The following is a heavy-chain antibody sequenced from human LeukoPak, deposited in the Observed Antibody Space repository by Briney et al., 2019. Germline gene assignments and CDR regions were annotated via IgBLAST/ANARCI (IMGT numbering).Heavy chain of an antibody. Sequence: SQTLSLTCTVSGGSISSGDYYWSWIRQPPGKGLEWIGYIYYSGSTNYNPSLKSRVTISVDTSKNQFSLKLSSVTAADTAVYYCARAYGDYEYYYYYGMDVWGQGTTVTVSS. D-gene: IGHD4-17*01. J-gene: IGHJ6*02. V-gene: IGHV4-61*08. CDR3: ARAYGDYEYYYYYGMDV. CDR1: GGSISSGDYY. CDR2: IYYSGST.